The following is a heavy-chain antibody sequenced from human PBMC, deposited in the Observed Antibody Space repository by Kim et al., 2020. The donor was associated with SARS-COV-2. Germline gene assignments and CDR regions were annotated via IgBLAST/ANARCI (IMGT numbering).Heavy chain of an antibody. J-gene: IGHJ4*01. Sequence: GGSLRLSCAASGFTFSRSDMHWVRQAPGKGLEWVAAISYDGSGKYYTDSVKGRFTISRDNSMNTLYLQMNSLRAEDTAVYYCAKRGSNWYYFDYWGQGTL. D-gene: IGHD6-13*01. CDR3: AKRGSNWYYFDY. CDR2: ISYDGSGK. CDR1: GFTFSRSD. V-gene: IGHV3-30*18.